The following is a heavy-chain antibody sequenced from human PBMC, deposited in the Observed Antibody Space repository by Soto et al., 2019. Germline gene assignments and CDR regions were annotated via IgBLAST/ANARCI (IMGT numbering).Heavy chain of an antibody. CDR3: AKFDPLGELLWFDP. J-gene: IGHJ5*02. V-gene: IGHV1-69*06. CDR1: GGTFSNYA. CDR2: IIPIFGTV. Sequence: QEQLVQSGAEVKKPGSSVKVSCRASGGTFSNYAISWVRQAPGRGLEWVGGIIPIFGTVFYAQNLQVRVTITADNSTRMSYMELISLRSDDTAVYYCAKFDPLGELLWFDPWGQGTLVTVSS. D-gene: IGHD3-16*01.